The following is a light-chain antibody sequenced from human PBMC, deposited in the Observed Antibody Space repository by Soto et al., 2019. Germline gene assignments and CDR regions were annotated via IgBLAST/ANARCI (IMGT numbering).Light chain of an antibody. J-gene: IGKJ3*01. CDR3: QQYNNWPPGAT. CDR1: RTVSTN. CDR2: YTS. V-gene: IGKV3-15*01. Sequence: DIVMTQSPATLSVSPGERVTLSCRASRTVSTNLAWYQQKPGQAPRLLIYYTSTRATGIPARFSGSGSDKEFTLTISSLQSEASAVYYCQQYNNWPPGATFGPGTKVDIK.